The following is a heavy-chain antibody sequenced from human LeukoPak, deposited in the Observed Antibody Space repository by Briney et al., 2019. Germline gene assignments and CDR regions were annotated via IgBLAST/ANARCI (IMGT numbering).Heavy chain of an antibody. Sequence: PSETLSLTCAVYGGSFSGYYWSWIRQPPGKGLEWIGEINHSGSTNYNPSLKSRVTISIDPSKNQFSLTVPSVTAADTAVYYCARKKWHDDVDYWGQGTLVTVSP. D-gene: IGHD1-1*01. CDR1: GGSFSGYY. CDR2: INHSGST. CDR3: ARKKWHDDVDY. V-gene: IGHV4-34*01. J-gene: IGHJ4*02.